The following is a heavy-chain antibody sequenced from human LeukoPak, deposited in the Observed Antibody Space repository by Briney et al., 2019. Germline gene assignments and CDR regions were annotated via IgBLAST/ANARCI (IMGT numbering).Heavy chain of an antibody. Sequence: SSVKVSCKASGGTFSSYAISWVRQAPGQGLEWMGRIIPIFGTANYAQKFQGRVTITTDESTSTAYMELSSLRSKDTAVYYCARDSGSYYWYYYMDVWGKGTTVTVSS. D-gene: IGHD3-10*01. CDR1: GGTFSSYA. CDR2: IIPIFGTA. J-gene: IGHJ6*03. V-gene: IGHV1-69*05. CDR3: ARDSGSYYWYYYMDV.